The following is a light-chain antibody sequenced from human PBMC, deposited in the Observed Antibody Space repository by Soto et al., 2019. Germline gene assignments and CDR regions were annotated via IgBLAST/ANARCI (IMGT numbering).Light chain of an antibody. Sequence: DIQMTQSPSTLSASVGDRVTNTCRASQTVNSWLAWYQQKPGEAPKLLIYKASTLYSGVPSRFSGSGSGTEFTLTISCLQPDDFATYYCQQYNSYSSLSFGGGTKVEIK. J-gene: IGKJ4*01. V-gene: IGKV1-5*03. CDR3: QQYNSYSSLS. CDR2: KAS. CDR1: QTVNSW.